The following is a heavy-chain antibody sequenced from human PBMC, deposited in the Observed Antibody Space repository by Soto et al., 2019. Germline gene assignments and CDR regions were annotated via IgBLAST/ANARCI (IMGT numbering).Heavy chain of an antibody. CDR3: ARRPPFTDTETTTTGDY. Sequence: GESLKISCKGSGYSFPNYWIGWVRQMPGKGLEWMGIIYPGDSGTRYSPSFQGQVTISADKSINTAYLQWSSLKASDTAMYYCARRPPFTDTETTTTGDYWGQGTLVTVSS. D-gene: IGHD4-17*01. CDR2: IYPGDSGT. V-gene: IGHV5-51*01. J-gene: IGHJ4*02. CDR1: GYSFPNYW.